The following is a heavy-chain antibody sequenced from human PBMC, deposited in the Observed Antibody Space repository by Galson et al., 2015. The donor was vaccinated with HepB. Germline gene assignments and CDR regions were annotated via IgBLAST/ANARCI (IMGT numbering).Heavy chain of an antibody. Sequence: SLRLSCAASGFTFSSYAMSWVRQAPGKGLEWVSAISGSGGSTYYADSVKGRFTISRDNSKNTLYLQMNSLRAEDTAVYYCAKDRTDNLYDFWSGYYLAFDIWGQGTMVTVSS. CDR2: ISGSGGST. J-gene: IGHJ3*02. CDR3: AKDRTDNLYDFWSGYYLAFDI. D-gene: IGHD3-3*01. CDR1: GFTFSSYA. V-gene: IGHV3-23*01.